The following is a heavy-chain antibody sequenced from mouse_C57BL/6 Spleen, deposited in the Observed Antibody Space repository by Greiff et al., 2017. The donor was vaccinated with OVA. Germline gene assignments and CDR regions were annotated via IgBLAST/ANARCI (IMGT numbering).Heavy chain of an antibody. J-gene: IGHJ3*01. CDR2: IWSGGST. D-gene: IGHD2-4*01. CDR1: GFSLTSYG. V-gene: IGHV2-2*01. CDR3: ARKWGDYDGAWFAY. Sequence: VQLQESGPGLVQPSQSLSITCTVSGFSLTSYGVHWVRQSPGKGLEWLGVIWSGGSTDYNAAFISRLSISKDNSKSQVFFKMNSLQADDTAIYYCARKWGDYDGAWFAYWGQGTLVTVSA.